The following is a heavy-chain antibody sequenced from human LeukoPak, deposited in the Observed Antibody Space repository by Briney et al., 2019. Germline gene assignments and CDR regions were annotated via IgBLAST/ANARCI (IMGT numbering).Heavy chain of an antibody. Sequence: TLSLTCTVSGGSISSGDYYWSWIRQPPGKGLEWIGYIYYSGSTYYNPSLKSRVTISVDTSKNQFSLKLSSVTAADTAVYYCARDPAEDDAFDIWGQGTMVTVSS. CDR2: IYYSGST. J-gene: IGHJ3*02. CDR1: GGSISSGDYY. V-gene: IGHV4-30-4*01. CDR3: ARDPAEDDAFDI.